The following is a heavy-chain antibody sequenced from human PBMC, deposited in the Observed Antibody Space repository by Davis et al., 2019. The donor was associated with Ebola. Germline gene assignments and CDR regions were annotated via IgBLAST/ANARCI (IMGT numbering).Heavy chain of an antibody. CDR2: ISSSSSYI. V-gene: IGHV3-21*01. D-gene: IGHD4-11*01. CDR3: ARGRLLTTVNNYYYYGMDV. CDR1: GFTFSSYS. J-gene: IGHJ6*04. Sequence: PGGSLRLSCAASGFTFSSYSMNWVRQAPGKGLEWVSSISSSSSYIYYADSVKGRFTISRDNAKNSLYLQMNSLRAEDTAVYYCARGRLLTTVNNYYYYGMDVWGKGTTVTVSS.